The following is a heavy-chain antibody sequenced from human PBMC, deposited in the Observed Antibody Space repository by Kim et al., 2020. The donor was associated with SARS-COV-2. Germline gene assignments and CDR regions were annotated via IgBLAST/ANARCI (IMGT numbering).Heavy chain of an antibody. CDR2: IWYDGSNK. CDR3: AKAPAAGDYYY. V-gene: IGHV3-33*06. D-gene: IGHD4-17*01. J-gene: IGHJ4*02. CDR1: GFIFRNYG. Sequence: GGSLRLSCAASGFIFRNYGMHWVRQAPGKGLEWVAVIWYDGSNKYYADSVKGRFTISRDNSKNTLYLQMNSLRAEDTAVYYCAKAPAAGDYYYWGQGTLVTVPS.